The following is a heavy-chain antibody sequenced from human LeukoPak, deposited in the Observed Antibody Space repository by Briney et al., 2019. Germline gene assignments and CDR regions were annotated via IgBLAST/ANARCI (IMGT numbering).Heavy chain of an antibody. CDR3: AKDLTFSGSYGTMDY. D-gene: IGHD1-26*01. CDR2: ISWNSGSI. Sequence: GGSLRLSCAASGFTFDDYAMHWVRQAPGKGLEWVSGISWNSGSIGYADSVKGRFTISRDNAKNSLYLQMNSLRAEDTALYYCAKDLTFSGSYGTMDYWGQGTLVTVSS. CDR1: GFTFDDYA. J-gene: IGHJ4*02. V-gene: IGHV3-9*01.